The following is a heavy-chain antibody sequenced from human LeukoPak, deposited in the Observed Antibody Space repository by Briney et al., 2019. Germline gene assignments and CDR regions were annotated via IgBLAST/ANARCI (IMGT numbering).Heavy chain of an antibody. CDR1: GFTFSSYG. CDR3: ARDPGRDGYNYGYFDY. Sequence: GRSLRLSCAASGFTFSSYGMHWVRQAPGTGLEWVAVIWYDGSNKYYADSVKGRFTISRDNSKNTLYLQMNSLRAEDTAVYYCARDPGRDGYNYGYFDYWGQGTLVTVSS. J-gene: IGHJ4*02. D-gene: IGHD5-24*01. CDR2: IWYDGSNK. V-gene: IGHV3-33*01.